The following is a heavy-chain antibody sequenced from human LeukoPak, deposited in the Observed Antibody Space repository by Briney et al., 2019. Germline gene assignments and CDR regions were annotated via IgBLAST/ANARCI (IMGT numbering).Heavy chain of an antibody. Sequence: SETLSLTCTVSGYSITSTYYWGWIRQPPGKGLEWIGSIYLSGSTYYNPSLKSRVTISVDTSKNQFSLKLTSVTAADTAVYYCARVDYHYYMDVWGKGTSVTVSS. J-gene: IGHJ6*03. CDR3: ARVDYHYYMDV. CDR2: IYLSGST. V-gene: IGHV4-38-2*02. CDR1: GYSITSTYY.